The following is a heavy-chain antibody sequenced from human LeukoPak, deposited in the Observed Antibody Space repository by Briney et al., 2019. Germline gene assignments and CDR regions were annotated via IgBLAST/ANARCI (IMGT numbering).Heavy chain of an antibody. CDR1: GYTFTGYY. V-gene: IGHV1-2*02. D-gene: IGHD3-3*01. Sequence: ASVKVSCKASGYTFTGYYMHWVRQAPGQGLEWMGWINPNSGGTNYAQKFQGRVTMTRDTSISTAYMELSRLRSDDTAVYYCARTYYDFWSGYYGQYYFDYWGQETLVTVSS. CDR3: ARTYYDFWSGYYGQYYFDY. CDR2: INPNSGGT. J-gene: IGHJ4*02.